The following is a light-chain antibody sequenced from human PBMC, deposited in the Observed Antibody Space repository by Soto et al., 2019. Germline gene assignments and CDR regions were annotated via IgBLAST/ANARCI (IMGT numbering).Light chain of an antibody. CDR1: QSINNY. J-gene: IGKJ1*01. CDR2: TPS. Sequence: DIQMTQSPSSLSASVGDRVTITCRASQSINNYVNWYQQRPGEAPKVLIYTPSNLQSGVPSRFSGSGSGTDFTLTISRLQHEDFATYYCQHYHSVPWTFGQGTKVEIK. V-gene: IGKV1-39*01. CDR3: QHYHSVPWT.